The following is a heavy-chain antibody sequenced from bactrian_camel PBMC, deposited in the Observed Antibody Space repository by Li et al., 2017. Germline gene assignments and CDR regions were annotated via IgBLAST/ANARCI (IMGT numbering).Heavy chain of an antibody. CDR1: GYNTTRTR. Sequence: HVQLVESGGGSVEAGGSLRLSCVASGYNTTRTRMGWFRQAPGKEREGVAAIDSEGDPNYADSVQGQFKISKDNANSLLFLHMTNLKPEDSATYYWAASRSCAMLYEDNNMGPGTQVTVS. CDR2: IDSEGDP. V-gene: IGHV3S53*01. J-gene: IGHJ4*01. D-gene: IGHD3*01.